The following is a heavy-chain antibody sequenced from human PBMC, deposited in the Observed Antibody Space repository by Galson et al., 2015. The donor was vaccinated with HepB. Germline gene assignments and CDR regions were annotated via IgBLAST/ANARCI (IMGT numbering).Heavy chain of an antibody. D-gene: IGHD3-22*01. CDR3: ATFLYYDSSGYYPYYYYYGMDV. J-gene: IGHJ6*02. Sequence: SLRLSCAASGFTFSSYAMSWVRQAPGKGLEWVSAISGRGGSTYYADSVKGRFTISRDNSKNTLYLQMNSLRAEDTAVYYCATFLYYDSSGYYPYYYYYGMDVWGQGTTVTVSS. V-gene: IGHV3-23*01. CDR1: GFTFSSYA. CDR2: ISGRGGST.